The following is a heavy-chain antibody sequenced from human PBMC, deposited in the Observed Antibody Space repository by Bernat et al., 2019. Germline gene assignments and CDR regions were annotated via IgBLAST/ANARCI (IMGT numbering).Heavy chain of an antibody. D-gene: IGHD6-13*01. V-gene: IGHV3-48*02. CDR3: ARDDGGIAAAGPDY. Sequence: VQLVESGGGVVQPGRSLRLSCAASGFTFSSYSMNWVRQAPGKGLEWVSYISSSSSTIYYADSVTGRFTISRDNAKNSLYLQMNSLRDEDTAVYYCARDDGGIAAAGPDYWGQGTLVTVSS. CDR2: ISSSSSTI. J-gene: IGHJ4*02. CDR1: GFTFSSYS.